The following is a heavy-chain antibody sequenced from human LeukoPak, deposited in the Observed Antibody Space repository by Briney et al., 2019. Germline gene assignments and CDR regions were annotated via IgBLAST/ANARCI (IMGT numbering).Heavy chain of an antibody. CDR3: AKDRYCSGGSCYSYDY. Sequence: GGSLRLSCAASGLTFSSHWMHWVRQAPGKGLVWVSRITNDGSSTTYADSVKGRFTISRDNSKNTLYLQMNSLRAEDTAVYYCAKDRYCSGGSCYSYDYWGQGTLVTVSS. D-gene: IGHD2-15*01. J-gene: IGHJ4*02. CDR1: GLTFSSHW. CDR2: ITNDGSST. V-gene: IGHV3-74*01.